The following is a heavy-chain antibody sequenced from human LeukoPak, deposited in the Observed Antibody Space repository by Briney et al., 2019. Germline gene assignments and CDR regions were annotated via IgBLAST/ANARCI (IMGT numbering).Heavy chain of an antibody. Sequence: PGWSLRLSCAASGFTFSSYSMNWVRQAPGKGLEWVSFISSTSSYINYADSVKGRFTISRDNAKNSLYLQMNSPRAEDTAVYYCARTRDTSTSCFDHWGQGTLVTVSS. V-gene: IGHV3-21*01. D-gene: IGHD2-2*01. CDR3: ARTRDTSTSCFDH. CDR1: GFTFSSYS. CDR2: ISSTSSYI. J-gene: IGHJ4*02.